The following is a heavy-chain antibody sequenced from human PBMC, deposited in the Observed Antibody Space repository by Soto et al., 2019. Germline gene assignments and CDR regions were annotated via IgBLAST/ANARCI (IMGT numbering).Heavy chain of an antibody. V-gene: IGHV1-69*13. J-gene: IGHJ3*02. Sequence: SVKVSCKASGGTFSSYAISWVRQAPGQGLEWMGGIIPIFGTANYAQKFQGRVTITADESTSTAYMELSSLRSEDTAVYYCARDVRYFDWFRVHDAFDIWGQGTMVTVSS. D-gene: IGHD3-9*01. CDR2: IIPIFGTA. CDR1: GGTFSSYA. CDR3: ARDVRYFDWFRVHDAFDI.